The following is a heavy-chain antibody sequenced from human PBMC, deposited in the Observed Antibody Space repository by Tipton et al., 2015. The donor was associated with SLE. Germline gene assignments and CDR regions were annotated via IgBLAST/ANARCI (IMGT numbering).Heavy chain of an antibody. D-gene: IGHD5-12*01. CDR1: GDSLSGQY. Sequence: LSLTCSVYGDSLSGQYWSWIRQPPGKGLEWIGEVFRGGSTNYSPSLGSRVTITVDMSKNQFSLRLISVTAAETAVYYCARLISAYDCNFDYWGQGTLVTVSS. CDR2: VFRGGST. CDR3: ARLISAYDCNFDY. V-gene: IGHV4-34*12. J-gene: IGHJ4*02.